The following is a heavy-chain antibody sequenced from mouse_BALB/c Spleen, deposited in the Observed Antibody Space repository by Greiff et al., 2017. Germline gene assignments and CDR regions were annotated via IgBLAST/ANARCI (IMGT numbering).Heavy chain of an antibody. CDR3: ARGIYYYGSSSYYFDY. CDR2: ISNGGGST. V-gene: IGHV5-12-2*01. J-gene: IGHJ2*01. CDR1: GFTFSSYT. Sequence: EVQLVESGGGLVQPGGSLKLSCAASGFTFSSYTMSWVRQTPEKRLEWVAYISNGGGSTYYPDTVKGRFTISRDNAKNTLYLQMSSLRSEDTAMYYCARGIYYYGSSSYYFDYWGQGTTLTVSS. D-gene: IGHD1-1*01.